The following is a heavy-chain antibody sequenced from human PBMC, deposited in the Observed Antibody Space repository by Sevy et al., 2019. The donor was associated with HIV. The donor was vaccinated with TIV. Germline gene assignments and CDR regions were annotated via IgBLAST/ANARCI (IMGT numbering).Heavy chain of an antibody. D-gene: IGHD1-26*01. CDR2: IHPGDSDT. Sequence: GESLKISCKGSGYSFTSYWIGWVRQMPGKGLEWMGIIHPGDSDTRYSPSFQGQVTISGDKSVSTAYLQWSSLKASDTAMFYCARRSTGIVGTHFDYWGQGTLVTVSS. J-gene: IGHJ4*02. CDR3: ARRSTGIVGTHFDY. V-gene: IGHV5-51*01. CDR1: GYSFTSYW.